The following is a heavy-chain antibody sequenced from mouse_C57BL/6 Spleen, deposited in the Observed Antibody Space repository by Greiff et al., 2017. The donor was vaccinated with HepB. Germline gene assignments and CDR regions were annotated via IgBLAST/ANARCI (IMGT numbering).Heavy chain of an antibody. Sequence: EVQLQQSGPELVKPGASVKISCKASGYTFTDYYMNWVKQSHGKSLEWIGDINPNNGGTSYNQKFKGKATLTVDKSSSTAYMELRSLTSEDSAVYYCARITTVVAPKKYFDVWGTGTTVTVSS. V-gene: IGHV1-26*01. CDR1: GYTFTDYY. D-gene: IGHD1-1*01. CDR2: INPNNGGT. CDR3: ARITTVVAPKKYFDV. J-gene: IGHJ1*03.